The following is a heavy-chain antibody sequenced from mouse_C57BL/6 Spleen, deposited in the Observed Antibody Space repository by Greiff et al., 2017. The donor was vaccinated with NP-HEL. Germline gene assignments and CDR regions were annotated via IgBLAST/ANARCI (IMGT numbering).Heavy chain of an antibody. CDR3: ARVHYYGSRWSYAMDY. CDR2: INPNNGGT. Sequence: VQLQQSGPELVKPGASVKMSCKASGYTFTDYNMHWVKQSHGKSLEWIGYINPNNGGTSYNQKFKGKATLTVNKSSSTAYMELRSLTSEESAVYYGARVHYYGSRWSYAMDYWGQGTSVTVSS. D-gene: IGHD1-1*01. J-gene: IGHJ4*01. V-gene: IGHV1-22*01. CDR1: GYTFTDYN.